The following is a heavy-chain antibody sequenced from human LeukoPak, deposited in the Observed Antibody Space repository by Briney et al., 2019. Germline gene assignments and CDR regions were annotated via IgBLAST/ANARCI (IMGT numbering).Heavy chain of an antibody. CDR2: ISAYNGNT. Sequence: GASVKVSCKASGYTFTSYGISWVRQAPGQGLEWMGWISAYNGNTNYAQKLQGRVTMTTDTSTSTAYMELRSLRSNDTAVYYCARDFGYCSGGSCYSESWFDPWGQGTLVTVSS. CDR3: ARDFGYCSGGSCYSESWFDP. CDR1: GYTFTSYG. D-gene: IGHD2-15*01. V-gene: IGHV1-18*01. J-gene: IGHJ5*02.